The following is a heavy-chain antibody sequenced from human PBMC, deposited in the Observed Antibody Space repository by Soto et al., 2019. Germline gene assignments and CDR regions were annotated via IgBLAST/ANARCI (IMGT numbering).Heavy chain of an antibody. J-gene: IGHJ4*02. Sequence: SETLSLTCTVSGISIRDQYWSWIRQPPGKGLEWIGFIYYDGTTNYNPSLKSRVTISVDTSKSQFSLKLSSVTAADTAVYYCARGGASSKYFDYWGQGTLVTVSS. CDR1: GISIRDQY. CDR2: IYYDGTT. D-gene: IGHD2-15*01. V-gene: IGHV4-59*11. CDR3: ARGGASSKYFDY.